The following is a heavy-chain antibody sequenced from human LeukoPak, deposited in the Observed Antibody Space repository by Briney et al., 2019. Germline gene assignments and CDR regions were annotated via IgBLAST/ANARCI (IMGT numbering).Heavy chain of an antibody. V-gene: IGHV4-59*01. D-gene: IGHD4-11*01. Sequence: SETLSLTCTVSGGSISSYYWSWIRQPPGKGLEWIGYIYYSGSTNYNPSLKSRVTISVDTSKNQFSLKLSSVTAADTAVYYCARAPYSNYGYYYYYMDVWGKGTTVTVSS. J-gene: IGHJ6*03. CDR1: GGSISSYY. CDR3: ARAPYSNYGYYYYYMDV. CDR2: IYYSGST.